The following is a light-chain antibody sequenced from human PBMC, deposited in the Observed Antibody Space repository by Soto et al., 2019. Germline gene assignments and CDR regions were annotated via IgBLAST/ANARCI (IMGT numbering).Light chain of an antibody. Sequence: DIQMTQSPFSLSASVGDRVTITCRASQSISRDLNWYQQKPGKAPNLLIYAASTLEGGVPSRFSGSGSGTDFTLTISSLQLEDFATYYCQQNYSTPLAFGGGTKVDIK. CDR1: QSISRD. CDR2: AAS. V-gene: IGKV1-39*01. CDR3: QQNYSTPLA. J-gene: IGKJ4*01.